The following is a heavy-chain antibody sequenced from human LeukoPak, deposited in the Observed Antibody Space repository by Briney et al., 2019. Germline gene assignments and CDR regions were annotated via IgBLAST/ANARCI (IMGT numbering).Heavy chain of an antibody. CDR2: ISYDGSNK. D-gene: IGHD5-12*01. V-gene: IGHV3-30*03. Sequence: GGSLRLSCAASGFTFSSYGMHWVRQAPGKGLEWVAVISYDGSNKYYADSVKGRFTISRENAKTSMYLQMNSLRAEDTATYYCVRGSSGYDPIDFDYWGQGTLVTVSS. J-gene: IGHJ4*02. CDR1: GFTFSSYG. CDR3: VRGSSGYDPIDFDY.